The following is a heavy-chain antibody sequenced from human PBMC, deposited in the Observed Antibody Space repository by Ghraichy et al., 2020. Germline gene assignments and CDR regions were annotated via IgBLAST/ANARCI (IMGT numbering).Heavy chain of an antibody. CDR3: AREGYSSGLIEGYYYGMDV. J-gene: IGHJ6*02. D-gene: IGHD6-19*01. V-gene: IGHV4-39*02. Sequence: SETLSLTCTVSGGSISSSSYYWGWIRQPPGKGLEWIGSIYYSGSTYYNPSLKSRVTISVDTSKNQFSLKLSSVTAADTAVYYCAREGYSSGLIEGYYYGMDVWGQGTTVTVSS. CDR1: GGSISSSSYY. CDR2: IYYSGST.